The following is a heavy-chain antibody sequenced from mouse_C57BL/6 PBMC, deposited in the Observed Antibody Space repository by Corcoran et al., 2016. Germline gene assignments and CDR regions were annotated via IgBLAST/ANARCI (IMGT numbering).Heavy chain of an antibody. CDR2: INPNNGGT. CDR3: ARSPLDDYDYPAWFAY. D-gene: IGHD2-4*01. Sequence: EVQLQQSGPELVKPGASVKILCKASGYTFTDYNMDWVKQSHGKSLEWIGDINPNNGGTIYNQKFKGKATLTVDKSSSTAYMELRSLTSEDTAVYYCARSPLDDYDYPAWFAYWGQGTLVTVSA. J-gene: IGHJ3*01. V-gene: IGHV1-18*01. CDR1: GYTFTDYN.